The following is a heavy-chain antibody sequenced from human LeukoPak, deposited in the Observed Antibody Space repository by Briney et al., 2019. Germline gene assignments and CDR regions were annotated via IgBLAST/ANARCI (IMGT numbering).Heavy chain of an antibody. D-gene: IGHD5-18*01. V-gene: IGHV1-46*01. CDR3: ARFLASLHTAGDY. CDR2: INPSGGGT. CDR1: GYTFTSYY. Sequence: ASVKVSCKASGYTFTSYYMHWVRHAPAPGHERMGIINPSGGGTSYAQNFQDRVTMTSDTSTSTVYMELSSLKSEDTAVYYCARFLASLHTAGDYWGQGTLVTVSS. J-gene: IGHJ4*02.